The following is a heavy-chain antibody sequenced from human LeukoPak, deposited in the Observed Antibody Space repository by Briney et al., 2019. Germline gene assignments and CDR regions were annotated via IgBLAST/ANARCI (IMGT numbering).Heavy chain of an antibody. CDR1: GFTFSFYA. CDR2: ITSSGNTT. CDR3: AKDSGSWYTKGLDY. V-gene: IGHV3-23*01. D-gene: IGHD6-13*01. J-gene: IGHJ4*02. Sequence: GGSLRLSCAASGFTFSFYAMSWVRQAPGKGLEWVAGITSSGNTTYYADPVKGRFTISRDNSRNILYLQMNSLRAEDTAFYYCAKDSGSWYTKGLDYWGQGTLVTVSS.